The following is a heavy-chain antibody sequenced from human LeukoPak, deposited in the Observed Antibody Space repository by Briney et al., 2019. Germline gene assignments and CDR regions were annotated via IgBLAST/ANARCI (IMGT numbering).Heavy chain of an antibody. V-gene: IGHV4-59*01. CDR2: IHFSGST. CDR3: ARDLGGIYFDY. Sequence: PSETLSLTCTVSDASISGYYWSWIRQPPGKGLGWIGSIHFSGSTNYNPSLRSRVTISVDTSKIQLSLKLSSVTAADTAVYYCARDLGGIYFDYWGQGTLVTVSS. J-gene: IGHJ4*02. D-gene: IGHD1-26*01. CDR1: DASISGYY.